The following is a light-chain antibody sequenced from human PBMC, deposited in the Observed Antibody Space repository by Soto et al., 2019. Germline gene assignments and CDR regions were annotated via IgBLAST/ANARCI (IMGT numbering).Light chain of an antibody. V-gene: IGKV3D-20*01. Sequence: IVLTQSPATLSLSPGERASLFCGASQSVSSTYLAWYQQKPGLAPRLLIYDASNRATGVPVRFSGSGSGTDFNLTISRLQHEDCAVYYYQQYGSSPWPFGQGTKVEIK. J-gene: IGKJ1*01. CDR2: DAS. CDR1: QSVSSTY. CDR3: QQYGSSPWP.